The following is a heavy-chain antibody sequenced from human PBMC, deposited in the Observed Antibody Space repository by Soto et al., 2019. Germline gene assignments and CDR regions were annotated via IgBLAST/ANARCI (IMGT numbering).Heavy chain of an antibody. D-gene: IGHD5-18*01. CDR3: AKMTSGSYGRNYGMDV. Sequence: PGGSLRLSCAASGFTFVNYAMIWFRQAPGKGLEWVSALPERGSSPYYADSVKGRFTISRDNSKNSLYLQMNSLRAEDTAVYYCAKMTSGSYGRNYGMDVWGQGTTVTVSS. CDR2: LPERGSSP. CDR1: GFTFVNYA. J-gene: IGHJ6*02. V-gene: IGHV3-23*01.